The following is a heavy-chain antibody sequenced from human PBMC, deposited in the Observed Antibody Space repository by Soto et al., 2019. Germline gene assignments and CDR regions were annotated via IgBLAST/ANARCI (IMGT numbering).Heavy chain of an antibody. CDR3: ATSYYDYIWGSYAPGY. CDR2: IYPGDSDT. Sequence: GESLKISCKGSGYSFTSYWIGWVRQMPGKGLEWMGIIYPGDSDTRYSPSFQGQVTISADKSISTAYLQWSSLKASDTAMYYCATSYYDYIWGSYAPGYWGQGTLVTVSS. J-gene: IGHJ4*02. V-gene: IGHV5-51*01. D-gene: IGHD3-16*01. CDR1: GYSFTSYW.